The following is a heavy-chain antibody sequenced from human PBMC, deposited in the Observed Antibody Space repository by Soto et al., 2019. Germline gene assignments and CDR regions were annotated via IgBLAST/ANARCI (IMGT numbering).Heavy chain of an antibody. Sequence: EVQLVESGGGLVQPGGSLRLSCAASGFTFNNYWMHWVRQAPGKGLMWVSHIEGDGFRTTYADSVRDRFTISRDNAKNALYLQVHSLIAEGSAVYFWARDYPGNGIEVGGQGTLVAISS. CDR3: ARDYPGNGIEV. CDR2: IEGDGFRT. CDR1: GFTFNNYW. D-gene: IGHD1-1*01. J-gene: IGHJ4*02. V-gene: IGHV3-74*03.